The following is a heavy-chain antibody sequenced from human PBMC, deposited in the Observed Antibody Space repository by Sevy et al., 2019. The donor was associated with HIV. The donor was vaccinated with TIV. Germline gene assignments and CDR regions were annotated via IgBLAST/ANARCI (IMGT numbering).Heavy chain of an antibody. Sequence: ASVKVSCKASGYTFTSYDINWVRQATGQGLEWMGWMNPNSGNTGYAQKFQGRVTMTRNTSISTAYMELSSMRSEDTAVYYCAAKYSSSSAYYYYYYGMDVWGQGTTVTVSS. D-gene: IGHD6-6*01. V-gene: IGHV1-8*01. CDR1: GYTFTSYD. CDR3: AAKYSSSSAYYYYYYGMDV. CDR2: MNPNSGNT. J-gene: IGHJ6*02.